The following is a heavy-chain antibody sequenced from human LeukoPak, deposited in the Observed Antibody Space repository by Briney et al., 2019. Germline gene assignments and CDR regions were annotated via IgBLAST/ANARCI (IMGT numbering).Heavy chain of an antibody. CDR3: ARDIGVGEWLLPRCGAFDP. D-gene: IGHD3-22*01. CDR2: INPSGGST. CDR1: GYTFTSYY. J-gene: IGHJ5*02. V-gene: IGHV1-46*01. Sequence: ASVKVSCKASGYTFTSYYMHWVRQAPGQGLEWMGIINPSGGSTSYAQKFQGRVTMTRDMSTSTVYMELSSLRSEDTAVYYCARDIGVGEWLLPRCGAFDPWGQGTLVTVSS.